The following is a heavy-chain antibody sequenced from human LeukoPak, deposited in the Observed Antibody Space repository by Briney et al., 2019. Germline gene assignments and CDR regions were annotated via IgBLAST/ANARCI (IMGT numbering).Heavy chain of an antibody. CDR3: ARGARGYFDWLVDFDY. Sequence: ASVKVSCKASGYTFTSYGISWVRQAPGQGLEWMGWISAYNGNTNYAQKLQGRVTMTTDTSTSTAYMELRSLRSDDTAVYYCARGARGYFDWLVDFDYWGQGTLVTVSS. D-gene: IGHD3-9*01. J-gene: IGHJ4*02. V-gene: IGHV1-18*01. CDR1: GYTFTSYG. CDR2: ISAYNGNT.